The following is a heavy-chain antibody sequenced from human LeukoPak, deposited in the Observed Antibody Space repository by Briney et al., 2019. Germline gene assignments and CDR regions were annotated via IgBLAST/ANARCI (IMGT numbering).Heavy chain of an antibody. CDR2: IYSGGST. CDR3: AREHIVVVPAATTYYYYGMDV. D-gene: IGHD2-2*01. CDR1: GFTVSSNY. Sequence: GGSLRLSCAASGFTVSSNYMSWVRQAPEKGLEWVSVIYSGGSTYYADSVKGRFTISRHNSKNTLYLQMNSLRAEDTAVYYCAREHIVVVPAATTYYYYGMDVWGQGTTVTVSS. V-gene: IGHV3-53*04. J-gene: IGHJ6*02.